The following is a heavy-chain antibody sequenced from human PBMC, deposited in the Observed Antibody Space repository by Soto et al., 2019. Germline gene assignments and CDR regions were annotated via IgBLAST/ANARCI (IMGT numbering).Heavy chain of an antibody. CDR3: ARGTSSSWGEEDYFDY. D-gene: IGHD6-13*01. V-gene: IGHV3-7*01. Sequence: EVQLVESGGGLVQPGGSLRLSCAASGFTFSSYWMSWVRQAPGKGLEWVANIKQDGSEKYYVDSVKGRFTISRDNAKNSLYLQMNSLRAEDTAVYYCARGTSSSWGEEDYFDYWGQGTLVTVSS. CDR1: GFTFSSYW. CDR2: IKQDGSEK. J-gene: IGHJ4*02.